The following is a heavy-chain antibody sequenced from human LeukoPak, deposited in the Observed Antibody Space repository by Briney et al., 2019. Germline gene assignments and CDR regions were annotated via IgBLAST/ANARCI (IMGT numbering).Heavy chain of an antibody. CDR1: GGSISSYY. D-gene: IGHD5-12*01. CDR3: ARQGAYSGYPAPYFFDY. Sequence: SETLSLTCTVSGGSISSYYWSWIRHPPGKGLEWIGYIYYSGSTNYNPSLKSRVTISVDTSKNQFSLKLSSVTAADTAVYYCARQGAYSGYPAPYFFDYWGQGTLVTVSS. CDR2: IYYSGST. V-gene: IGHV4-59*08. J-gene: IGHJ4*02.